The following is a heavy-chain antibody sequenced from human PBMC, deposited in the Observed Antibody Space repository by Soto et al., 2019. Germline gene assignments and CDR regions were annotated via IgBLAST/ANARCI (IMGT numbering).Heavy chain of an antibody. CDR2: IYYSGET. D-gene: IGHD2-8*02. CDR1: GVSISGTSYY. CDR3: ARGMTPPGAPAWYYFDS. V-gene: IGHV4-39*07. Sequence: SETLSLTCTVSGVSISGTSYYWGWIRQTPAKGLEWIGTIYYSGETFYNPSLKSRVTMSADVSKNQFSLRLTSVTAADTALYYCARGMTPPGAPAWYYFDSWGQGTLVTVSS. J-gene: IGHJ4*02.